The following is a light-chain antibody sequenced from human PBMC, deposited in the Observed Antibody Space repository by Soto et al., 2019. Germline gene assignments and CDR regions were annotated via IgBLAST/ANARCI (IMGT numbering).Light chain of an antibody. Sequence: EIVLTQSPGTLSLSPWERATPSCRAGQSVSSNLAWYQHKPGQAPRLLIYGASTRATGIPARFSGSGSGTEFTLTISSLQSEDFAVYYCQQYNNWPQTFGQGTKVDI. CDR2: GAS. CDR3: QQYNNWPQT. J-gene: IGKJ1*01. CDR1: QSVSSN. V-gene: IGKV3-15*01.